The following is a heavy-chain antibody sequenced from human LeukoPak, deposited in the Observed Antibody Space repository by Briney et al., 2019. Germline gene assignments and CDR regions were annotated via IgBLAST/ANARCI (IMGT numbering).Heavy chain of an antibody. D-gene: IGHD6-13*01. V-gene: IGHV3-48*03. CDR2: ISSSGSTI. Sequence: GGSLRLSCAASGFTLSSYEMNWVRQAPGKGLEWVSYISSSGSTIYYADSVKGRFTISRDNAKNSLYLQMNSLRAEDTAVYYCARDSSSYVDYYMDVWGKGTTVTISS. J-gene: IGHJ6*03. CDR1: GFTLSSYE. CDR3: ARDSSSYVDYYMDV.